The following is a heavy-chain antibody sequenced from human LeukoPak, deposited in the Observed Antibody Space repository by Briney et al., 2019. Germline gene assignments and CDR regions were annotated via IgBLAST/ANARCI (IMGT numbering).Heavy chain of an antibody. Sequence: TGGSLRLSCAASGFTFSRYSMNWVRQAPGKGLEWVSYISSSSSTIYYADSVKGRFTISRDNAKNSLYLQMNSLRAEDTAVYYCVRDYGWSFDYWGQGTLVTVSS. J-gene: IGHJ4*02. CDR2: ISSSSSTI. V-gene: IGHV3-48*01. CDR3: VRDYGWSFDY. D-gene: IGHD2-8*02. CDR1: GFTFSRYS.